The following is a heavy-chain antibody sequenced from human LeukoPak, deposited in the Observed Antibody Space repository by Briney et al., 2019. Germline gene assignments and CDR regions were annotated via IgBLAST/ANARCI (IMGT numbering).Heavy chain of an antibody. Sequence: GGSLRLSCAASGFTFSSYAMHWVRQAPGKGLEYVSAISSNGGSTYYANSVKGRFTISRDNSKNTLYLQMGSLRAEDMAVYYCARGGQGHGDYELDFDYWGQGTLVTVSS. V-gene: IGHV3-64*01. J-gene: IGHJ4*02. CDR1: GFTFSSYA. CDR3: ARGGQGHGDYELDFDY. D-gene: IGHD4-17*01. CDR2: ISSNGGST.